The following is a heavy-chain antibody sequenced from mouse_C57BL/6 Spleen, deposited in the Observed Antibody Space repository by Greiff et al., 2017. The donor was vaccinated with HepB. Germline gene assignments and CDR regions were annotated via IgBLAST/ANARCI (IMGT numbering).Heavy chain of an antibody. CDR3: ERDRGGYYFDY. Sequence: EVKLVESEGGLVQPGSSMKLSCTASGFTFSDYYMAWVRQVPEKGLEWVANINYDDSSTYYLDSLKSRFIISRDNAKNILYLQMSSLKSEDTASYYCERDRGGYYFDYWGQGTTLTVSS. D-gene: IGHD3-1*01. CDR1: GFTFSDYY. V-gene: IGHV5-16*01. J-gene: IGHJ2*01. CDR2: INYDDSST.